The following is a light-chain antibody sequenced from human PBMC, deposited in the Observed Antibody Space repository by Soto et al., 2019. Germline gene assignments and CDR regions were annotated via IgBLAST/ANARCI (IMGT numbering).Light chain of an antibody. Sequence: ALTQPASVSGSPGQSITISCTGTSSDVGGYNYVSWYQHHPGKAPKLIIYDVTNRPSGVSNPFSGSKSGNTASLTTSGLQPEDEADYYCSSYTTSNTRQIVFGTGTKVTVL. J-gene: IGLJ1*01. CDR3: SSYTTSNTRQIV. CDR2: DVT. V-gene: IGLV2-14*03. CDR1: SSDVGGYNY.